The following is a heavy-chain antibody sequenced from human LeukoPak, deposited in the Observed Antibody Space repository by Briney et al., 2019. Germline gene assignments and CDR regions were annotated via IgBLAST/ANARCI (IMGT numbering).Heavy chain of an antibody. CDR3: ARAAGGYYFDY. Sequence: PGGSLRLSCAASGFTFSTYDMHWVRQPTGKGLEWVSAIGFAGDTYYSGSVKGRFTISRDNSKNTLYLQMNSLRAEDTAVYYCARAAGGYYFDYWGQGTLVTVSS. CDR2: IGFAGDT. J-gene: IGHJ4*02. CDR1: GFTFSTYD. V-gene: IGHV3-13*04. D-gene: IGHD2-15*01.